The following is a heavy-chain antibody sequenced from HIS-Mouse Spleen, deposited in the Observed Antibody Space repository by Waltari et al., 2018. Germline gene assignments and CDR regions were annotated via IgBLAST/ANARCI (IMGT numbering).Heavy chain of an antibody. CDR3: ARHYYYGSGSYYFDY. CDR1: GFTVSSNY. V-gene: IGHV3-53*02. CDR2: IYSGGST. D-gene: IGHD3-10*01. Sequence: EVQLVETGGGLIQPGGSLRLSCAASGFTVSSNYMSWVRQAPGKGLGWVSVIYSGGSTCYADSVKGRFTISRDNSKNTLYLQMNSLRAEDTAVYYCARHYYYGSGSYYFDYWGQGTLVTVSS. J-gene: IGHJ4*02.